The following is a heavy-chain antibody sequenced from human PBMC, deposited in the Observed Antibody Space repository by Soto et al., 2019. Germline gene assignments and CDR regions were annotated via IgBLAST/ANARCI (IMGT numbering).Heavy chain of an antibody. Sequence: RRLINQSPGKGLEWIGEAHHSGRTNYNPSLKSRVTISVDKSKNHFSLKLSSVTAADTAVYYCARSPAPTLGPDYWGQGTLVTVSS. J-gene: IGHJ4*02. CDR2: AHHSGRT. V-gene: IGHV4-4*02. D-gene: IGHD2-15*01. CDR3: ARSPAPTLGPDY.